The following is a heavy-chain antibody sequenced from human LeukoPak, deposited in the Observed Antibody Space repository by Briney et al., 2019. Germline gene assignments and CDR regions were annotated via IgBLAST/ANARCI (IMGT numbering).Heavy chain of an antibody. CDR3: ATLEGLWGSSRPYNWFDP. CDR2: INPNSGGT. CDR1: GYTSTGYY. J-gene: IGHJ5*02. V-gene: IGHV1-2*02. D-gene: IGHD3-16*02. Sequence: ASVKVSCKASGYTSTGYYMHWVRQAPGQGLEWMGWINPNSGGTNYAQKFQGRVTMTRDTSINTAYMELSRQRFDDTAVYYCATLEGLWGSSRPYNWFDPWGQGTLVTVSS.